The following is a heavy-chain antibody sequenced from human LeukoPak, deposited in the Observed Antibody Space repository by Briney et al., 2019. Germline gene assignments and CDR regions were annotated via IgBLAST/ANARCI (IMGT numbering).Heavy chain of an antibody. V-gene: IGHV4-39*02. CDR3: AGEDYFDSSGYASWRFDI. J-gene: IGHJ3*02. D-gene: IGHD3-22*01. Sequence: SETLSLTCTVSNVSITSSAYYWAWIRQSPGKGLEWIGNIYYTGNTYYNPSLKSRVTISVDTSKEQFSLKLRSVTAADTAVYYCAGEDYFDSSGYASWRFDIWGQGTMVTVSS. CDR2: IYYTGNT. CDR1: NVSITSSAYY.